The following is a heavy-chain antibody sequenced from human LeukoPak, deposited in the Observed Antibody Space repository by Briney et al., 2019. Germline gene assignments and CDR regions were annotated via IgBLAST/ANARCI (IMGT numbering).Heavy chain of an antibody. V-gene: IGHV1-24*01. CDR1: GYTLTELS. Sequence: ASVKVSCKVSGYTLTELSMHWVRQAPGNGLEWMGGFDPEDGETIYAQKFQGRVTMTEDTSTDTAYMELSSLRSEDTAVYYCATDGIAAAPRYYYYGMDVWGQGTTVTVSS. CDR3: ATDGIAAAPRYYYYGMDV. CDR2: FDPEDGET. J-gene: IGHJ6*02. D-gene: IGHD6-13*01.